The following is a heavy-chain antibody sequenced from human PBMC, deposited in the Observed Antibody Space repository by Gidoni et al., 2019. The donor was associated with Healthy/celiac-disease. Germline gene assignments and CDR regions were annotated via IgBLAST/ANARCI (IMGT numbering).Heavy chain of an antibody. J-gene: IGHJ4*02. CDR3: ARVRYYDSSGSIPGPLDY. CDR1: GFTFRSYW. V-gene: IGHV3-7*03. CDR2: IKQDGSEK. D-gene: IGHD3-22*01. Sequence: EVQLVESGGGLVQPGGALRLSCAASGFTFRSYWMSWVRQAPGKGLEWVANIKQDGSEKYYVDSVKGRFTISRDNAKNSLYLQMNSLRAEDTAVYYCARVRYYDSSGSIPGPLDYWGQGTLVTVSS.